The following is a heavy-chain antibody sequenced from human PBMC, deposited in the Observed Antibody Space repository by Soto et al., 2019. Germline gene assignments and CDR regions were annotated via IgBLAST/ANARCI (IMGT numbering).Heavy chain of an antibody. D-gene: IGHD3-9*01. V-gene: IGHV3-33*01. Sequence: QVQLVESGGGVVQPGRSLRLSCAASGFTFSSYGMHWVRQAPGKGLEWVAVIWYDGSNKYYADSVKGRFTISRDNSKNTLYLKMNSRRAEDTAVYYCARDRTRPGRYFDWLPSDYYGMDVWGQGTTVTVSS. CDR2: IWYDGSNK. CDR1: GFTFSSYG. CDR3: ARDRTRPGRYFDWLPSDYYGMDV. J-gene: IGHJ6*02.